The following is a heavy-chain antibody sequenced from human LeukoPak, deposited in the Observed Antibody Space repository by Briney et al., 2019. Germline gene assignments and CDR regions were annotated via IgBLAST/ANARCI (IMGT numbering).Heavy chain of an antibody. Sequence: PGGSLRLSCAASGLIVSSNYMTWVRQAPGKGLEWVSVIYSGGSTNYADSVKGRFTISRGNSKNTLYLQLNSLRVEDTAVYYCAREAAADPYYFDYWGQGTLVTVSS. J-gene: IGHJ4*02. CDR3: AREAAADPYYFDY. CDR2: IYSGGST. D-gene: IGHD6-13*01. CDR1: GLIVSSNY. V-gene: IGHV3-66*01.